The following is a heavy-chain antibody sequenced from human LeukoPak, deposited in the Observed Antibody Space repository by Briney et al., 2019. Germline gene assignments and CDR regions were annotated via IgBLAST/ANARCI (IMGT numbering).Heavy chain of an antibody. D-gene: IGHD3-22*01. CDR3: ARDHQNGYYFY. Sequence: GGSLRLTCAASGFTFSNYWMTWVRQAPGKGLEWVANIKEDGSHKYYVDSVKGRFTISRDNAKNSLYLQMSSLRAEDTAVYFCARDHQNGYYFYWGQGTVVTVSS. J-gene: IGHJ4*02. V-gene: IGHV3-7*01. CDR1: GFTFSNYW. CDR2: IKEDGSHK.